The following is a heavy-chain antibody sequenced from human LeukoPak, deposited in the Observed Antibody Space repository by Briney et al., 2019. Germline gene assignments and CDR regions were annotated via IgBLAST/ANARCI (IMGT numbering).Heavy chain of an antibody. D-gene: IGHD1-14*01. CDR2: TNPDSGGA. CDR1: GYPFSGYY. CDR3: ARAGTRGDFDY. J-gene: IGHJ4*02. V-gene: IGHV1-2*02. Sequence: ASVKVSCKASGYPFSGYYIHWVRQAPGQGLEWMGCTNPDSGGANYAQKFQGRVTMTRDTSISTAYIELTSDDGAVYYCARAGTRGDFDYWGLGTLVTVSS.